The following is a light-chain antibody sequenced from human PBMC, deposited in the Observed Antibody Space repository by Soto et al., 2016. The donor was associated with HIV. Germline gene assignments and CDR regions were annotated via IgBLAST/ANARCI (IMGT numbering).Light chain of an antibody. CDR3: QQELQYLVGT. V-gene: IGKV1-39*01. CDR2: AAS. CDR1: QSISSY. Sequence: DIQMTQSPSSLSASVGDRVTITCRASQSISSYLNWYQQKPGKAPKLLIYAASSLQSGVPSRFSGSGSGTDFTLTISSLQPEDFATYYCQQELQYLVGTFGQGTKVEIK. J-gene: IGKJ1*01.